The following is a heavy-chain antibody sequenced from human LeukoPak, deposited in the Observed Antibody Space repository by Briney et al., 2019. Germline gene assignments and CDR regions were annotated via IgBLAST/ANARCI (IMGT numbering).Heavy chain of an antibody. CDR1: GYTFTSYD. Sequence: ASVKVSCKASGYTFTSYDINWVRQATGQGLEWMGWMNPNSGNTGYAQKFQGRDTMTRNTSISTAYMELSSLRSEDTAVYYCARPMATITPLEIRESGYELWGQGTLVTVSS. J-gene: IGHJ4*02. V-gene: IGHV1-8*01. D-gene: IGHD5-12*01. CDR2: MNPNSGNT. CDR3: ARPMATITPLEIRESGYEL.